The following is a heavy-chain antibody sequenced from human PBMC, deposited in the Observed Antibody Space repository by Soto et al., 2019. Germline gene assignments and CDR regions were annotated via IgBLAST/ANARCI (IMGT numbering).Heavy chain of an antibody. Sequence: SDTLSLTCTVSGVSVSSSSYYWGWVRQPPGKGLEWIGSVYYSGSTYYNPSLESRVTISVDKSKNQFSLKLMSLSAADTAVYYCGRLEGLATISYYFDYWGQGTLVT. CDR1: GVSVSSSSYY. CDR3: GRLEGLATISYYFDY. V-gene: IGHV4-39*01. CDR2: VYYSGST. D-gene: IGHD3-9*01. J-gene: IGHJ4*02.